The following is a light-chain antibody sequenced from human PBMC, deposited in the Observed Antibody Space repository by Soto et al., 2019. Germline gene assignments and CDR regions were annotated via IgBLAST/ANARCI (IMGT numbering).Light chain of an antibody. CDR3: GTWDSTLSGV. V-gene: IGLV1-51*01. CDR1: SSNIGNNY. Sequence: QSVLTQPPSVSAAPGQKVTISCSGSSSNIGNNYVSWYQHHPGATPKLIIYDNDKRSSGIPDRFSGSKSGTSATLDITGLQTGDEADYYCGTWDSTLSGVFGTGTKLTVL. CDR2: DND. J-gene: IGLJ1*01.